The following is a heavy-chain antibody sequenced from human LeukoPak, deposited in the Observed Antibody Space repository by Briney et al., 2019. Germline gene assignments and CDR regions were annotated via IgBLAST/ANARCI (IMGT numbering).Heavy chain of an antibody. CDR2: IIPILGTA. Sequence: SVKVSCKASGGTFSSYAISWVRQAPGQGLEWMGRIIPILGTANYAQKFQGRVTITTDESTSTAYMELSSLRSEDTAVYYCARGRVPSYYFDYWGQGTLVTVSS. CDR3: ARGRVPSYYFDY. D-gene: IGHD2-2*01. V-gene: IGHV1-69*11. J-gene: IGHJ4*02. CDR1: GGTFSSYA.